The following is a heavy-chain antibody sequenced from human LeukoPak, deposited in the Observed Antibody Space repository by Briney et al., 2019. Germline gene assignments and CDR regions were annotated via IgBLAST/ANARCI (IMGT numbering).Heavy chain of an antibody. CDR1: GFTFSSYA. Sequence: GGSLRLSCAASGFTFSSYAMSWVRQAPGKGLEWVSAISGSGGSTYYADSVKGRFTTSRDNSKNTLYLQMNSLRAEDTAVYYCAKDRVWVTMFGGLPTWSAPGAQETLVTVSS. V-gene: IGHV3-23*01. CDR3: AKDRVWVTMFGGLPTWSAP. CDR2: ISGSGGST. J-gene: IGHJ5*02. D-gene: IGHD3-10*02.